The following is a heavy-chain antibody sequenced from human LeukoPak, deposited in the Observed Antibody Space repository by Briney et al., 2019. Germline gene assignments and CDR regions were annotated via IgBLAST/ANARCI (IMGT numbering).Heavy chain of an antibody. V-gene: IGHV4-4*07. CDR2: IYASGNT. CDR1: GGSISSYY. J-gene: IGHJ4*02. CDR3: ARHAYGSSSYYFDY. Sequence: SETLSLTCSVSGGSISSYYWSWVRQPAGKGLEWIGRIYASGNTNYNPSLKGRVTMTVDTSKNQFSLNLSSVTAADTAVYYCARHAYGSSSYYFDYWGQGTLVTVSS. D-gene: IGHD6-13*01.